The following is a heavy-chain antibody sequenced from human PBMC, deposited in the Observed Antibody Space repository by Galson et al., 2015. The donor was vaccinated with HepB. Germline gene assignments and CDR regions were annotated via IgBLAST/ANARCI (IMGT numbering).Heavy chain of an antibody. J-gene: IGHJ5*02. CDR3: ARDPIGKQNLLQSNWFDP. CDR2: INPSGGST. D-gene: IGHD5-24*01. CDR1: GYTFTSYY. Sequence: SVKVSCKASGYTFTSYYMHWVRQAPGQGLEWMGIINPSGGSTSYAQKFQGRVTMTRDTSTSTVYMELSSLRSEDTAVYYCARDPIGKQNLLQSNWFDPWGQGTLVTVSS. V-gene: IGHV1-46*01.